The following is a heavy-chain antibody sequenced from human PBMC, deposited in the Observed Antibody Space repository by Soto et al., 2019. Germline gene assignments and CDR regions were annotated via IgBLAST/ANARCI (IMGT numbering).Heavy chain of an antibody. CDR2: MIPIFGTA. V-gene: IGHV1-69*13. J-gene: IGHJ5*02. D-gene: IGHD3-22*01. Sequence: GXSVKVSFKASGGTFSSYAISWVRQAPVQGLEWMGGMIPIFGTANYAQKFQGRVTITADESTSTAYMELSSLRSEDTAVYYCARAQAPNGRYYDSSGYYSTPHWFDPWGQGTLVTVYS. CDR3: ARAQAPNGRYYDSSGYYSTPHWFDP. CDR1: GGTFSSYA.